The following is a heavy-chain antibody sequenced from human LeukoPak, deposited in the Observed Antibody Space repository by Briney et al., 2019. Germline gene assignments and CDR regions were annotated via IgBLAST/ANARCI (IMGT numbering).Heavy chain of an antibody. CDR2: IYYSGST. Sequence: PSETLSLSCTVSGGSISSGGYYWSWIRQHPGKGLEWIAYIYYSGSTNYNPSLKSRVTISVDTSKNQFSLKLSSVTAADTAVYYCARGGYSSGWYQNRNWFDPWGQGTLVTVSS. V-gene: IGHV4-31*03. D-gene: IGHD6-19*01. CDR1: GGSISSGGYY. J-gene: IGHJ5*02. CDR3: ARGGYSSGWYQNRNWFDP.